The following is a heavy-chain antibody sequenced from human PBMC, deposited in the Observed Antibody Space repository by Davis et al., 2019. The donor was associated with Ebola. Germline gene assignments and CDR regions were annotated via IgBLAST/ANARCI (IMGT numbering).Heavy chain of an antibody. D-gene: IGHD3-3*02. Sequence: PSETLSLTCAVYGGSFSGYYWSWIRQPPGKGLEWIGEINHSGSTNYNPSLKSRVTISVDTSKNQFSLKLSSVTAADTAVYYCARGRKAFLQDGNGMDVWGQGTTVTVSS. J-gene: IGHJ6*02. V-gene: IGHV4-34*01. CDR1: GGSFSGYY. CDR2: INHSGST. CDR3: ARGRKAFLQDGNGMDV.